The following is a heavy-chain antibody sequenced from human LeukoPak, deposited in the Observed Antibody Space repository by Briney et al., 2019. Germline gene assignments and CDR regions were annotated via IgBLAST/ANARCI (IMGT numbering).Heavy chain of an antibody. V-gene: IGHV1-69*04. D-gene: IGHD3-22*01. CDR2: IIPILGIA. Sequence: SVKVSCKASGGTFSSYAISWVRQSPGQGLEWMGRIIPILGIANYAQKFQGRVTITADKSTSTAYMELSSLRSEDTAVYYCASQYYYDSSGYYYVVYWGQGTLVTVSS. CDR3: ASQYYYDSSGYYYVVY. CDR1: GGTFSSYA. J-gene: IGHJ4*02.